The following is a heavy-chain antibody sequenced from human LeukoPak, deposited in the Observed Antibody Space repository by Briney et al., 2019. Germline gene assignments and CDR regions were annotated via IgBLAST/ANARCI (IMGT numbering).Heavy chain of an antibody. Sequence: GGSLRLSCAASGFTLTSYGMHWVRQAPGKGLEWVAFIRYDGSSEHYADSVKGRFTISRDNSKNTLYLQMNSLRAEDTAVYYCAKDSVAYCGGDCYSLFDYWGQGTLVTVSS. D-gene: IGHD2-21*01. J-gene: IGHJ4*02. CDR2: IRYDGSSE. CDR3: AKDSVAYCGGDCYSLFDY. V-gene: IGHV3-30*02. CDR1: GFTLTSYG.